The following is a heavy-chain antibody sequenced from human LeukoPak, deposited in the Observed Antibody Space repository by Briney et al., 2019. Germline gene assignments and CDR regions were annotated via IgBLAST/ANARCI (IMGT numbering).Heavy chain of an antibody. CDR3: ARDLTYDYGDYFWFDP. CDR1: GGTFSSYA. V-gene: IGHV1-2*02. D-gene: IGHD4-17*01. Sequence: EASVKVSCKASGGTFSSYAISWVRQAPGQGLEWMGWINPNSGGTNYAQKFQGRVTMTRDTSISTAYMELSRLRSDDTAVYYCARDLTYDYGDYFWFDPWGQGTLVTVSS. J-gene: IGHJ5*02. CDR2: INPNSGGT.